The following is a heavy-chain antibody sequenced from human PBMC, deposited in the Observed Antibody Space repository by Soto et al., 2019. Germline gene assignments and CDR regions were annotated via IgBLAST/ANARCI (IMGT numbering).Heavy chain of an antibody. CDR3: ARVPYAYGGNSPPGY. J-gene: IGHJ4*02. CDR2: IWYDGSNK. CDR1: GFTFSSYG. Sequence: QVQLVESGGGVVQPGRSLRLSCAASGFTFSSYGMHWVRQAPGKGLEWVAVIWYDGSNKYYADSVKGRFTISRDNSKNTLYLQMNSLRAEDTAVYYCARVPYAYGGNSPPGYWGQGTLVTVSS. D-gene: IGHD2-21*02. V-gene: IGHV3-33*01.